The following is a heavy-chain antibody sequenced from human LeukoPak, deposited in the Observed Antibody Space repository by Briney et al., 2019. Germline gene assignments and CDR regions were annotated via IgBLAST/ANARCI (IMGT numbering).Heavy chain of an antibody. CDR1: GYTFTSYY. D-gene: IGHD2-2*01. CDR2: INPSGGST. CDR3: ARDRLPGGRRYEADY. Sequence: ASVKVSCKASGYTFTSYYMHWVRQAPGQGLEWMGIINPSGGSTSYAQKFQGRVTMARDTSTSTVYMELSSLRAEDTAVYYCARDRLPGGRRYEADYWGQGTLVTVSS. V-gene: IGHV1-46*01. J-gene: IGHJ4*02.